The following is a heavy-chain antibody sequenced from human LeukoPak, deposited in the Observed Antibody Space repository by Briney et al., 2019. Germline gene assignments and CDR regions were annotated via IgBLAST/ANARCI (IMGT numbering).Heavy chain of an antibody. CDR3: ARDGYMTTRGEFLA. J-gene: IGHJ5*02. CDR1: GFTFNNYA. Sequence: PGGSLRLSCVASGFTFNNYAMCWVRQAPGKGLEWVSAIIRSGGSTYYADSVKGRFTISRDNSKNTLYLQMNSLRAEDTAVYYCARDGYMTTRGEFLAWGQGTLVTVSS. CDR2: IIRSGGST. D-gene: IGHD3-10*01. V-gene: IGHV3-23*01.